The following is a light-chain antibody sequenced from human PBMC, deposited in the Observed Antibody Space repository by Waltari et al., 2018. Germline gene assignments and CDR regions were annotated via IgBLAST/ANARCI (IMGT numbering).Light chain of an antibody. Sequence: QLVLTQSPSVSASLGASVKLTCTLSSGHSSNVIAWHQQQPGKGPRYLMTVNSDGSHSKGDEIPVRFSCSSSGPGRYLTISSLQSDDEADYYCQTGGHGTWVFGGGTKLTVL. J-gene: IGLJ3*02. CDR2: VNSDGSH. CDR1: SGHSSNV. CDR3: QTGGHGTWV. V-gene: IGLV4-69*01.